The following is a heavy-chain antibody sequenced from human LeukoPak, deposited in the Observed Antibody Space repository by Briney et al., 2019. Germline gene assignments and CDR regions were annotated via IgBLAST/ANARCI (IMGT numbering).Heavy chain of an antibody. J-gene: IGHJ4*02. CDR3: ARDHDGDYARD. V-gene: IGHV4-38-2*02. CDR2: IYHSGST. D-gene: IGHD4-17*01. CDR1: GYSISSGYY. Sequence: SETLSLTCTVSGYSISSGYYWGWIRQPPGKGLEWIGSIYHSGSTYYNPSLKSRVTISVDTSKNQFSLKLSSVTAADTAVYYCARDHDGDYARDWGQGTLVTVSS.